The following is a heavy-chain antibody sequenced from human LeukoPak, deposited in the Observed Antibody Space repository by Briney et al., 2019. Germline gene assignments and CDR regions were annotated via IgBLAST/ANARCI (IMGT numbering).Heavy chain of an antibody. CDR2: ISYDGSNK. D-gene: IGHD2-2*01. Sequence: GGSLRLSCAASGFTFSSYAMHWVRQAPGKGLEWVAVISYDGSNKYCADSVKGRFTISRDNSKNTLYLQMNSLRAEDTAVYYCARDKRTLYYFDYWGQGTLVTVSS. CDR1: GFTFSSYA. V-gene: IGHV3-30-3*01. CDR3: ARDKRTLYYFDY. J-gene: IGHJ4*02.